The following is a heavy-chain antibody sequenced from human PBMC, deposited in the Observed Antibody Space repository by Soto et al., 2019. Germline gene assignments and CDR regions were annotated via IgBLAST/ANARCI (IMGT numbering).Heavy chain of an antibody. V-gene: IGHV3-30-3*01. D-gene: IGHD3-22*01. CDR1: GFTFSSYA. CDR3: ARDRKPHYYDSSGPMDY. J-gene: IGHJ4*02. CDR2: ISYDGSNK. Sequence: QVQLVESGGGVVQPGRSLRLSCAASGFTFSSYAMHWVRQAPGKGLEWVAVISYDGSNKYYADSVKGRFTISRDNSKNTLYLQMNSLRAEDTAVYYCARDRKPHYYDSSGPMDYWGQGTLVTVS.